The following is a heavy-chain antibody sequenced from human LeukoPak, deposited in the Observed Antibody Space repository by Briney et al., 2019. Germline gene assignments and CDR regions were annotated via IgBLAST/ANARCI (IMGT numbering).Heavy chain of an antibody. CDR3: ARGGIAAQRRDVFDI. CDR2: ISSSSSYI. J-gene: IGHJ3*02. Sequence: PGGSLRLSCAASGFTFSSYSMNWVRQAPGKGLEWGSSISSSSSYIYYAESVKGRFTISRDNAKNSLYLQMNSLRAEDTAVYYCARGGIAAQRRDVFDIWGQGTMVTVSS. D-gene: IGHD6-13*01. CDR1: GFTFSSYS. V-gene: IGHV3-21*01.